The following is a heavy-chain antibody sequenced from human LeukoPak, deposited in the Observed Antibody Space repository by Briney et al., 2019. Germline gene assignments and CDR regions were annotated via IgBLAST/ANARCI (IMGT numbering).Heavy chain of an antibody. V-gene: IGHV4-61*01. J-gene: IGHJ4*02. CDR3: ARAYLTASGVRN. CDR1: GAPLKRGRYY. D-gene: IGHD6-13*01. CDR2: IYYSGST. Sequence: PLGTPSPPFGGPGAPLKRGRYYWDRNRQAPGEGLGWIGNIYYSGSTNYNPSLKSRVSISVDTSKNQFSLRLTSVTAADTALYYCARAYLTASGVRNWGQGTLVTVSS.